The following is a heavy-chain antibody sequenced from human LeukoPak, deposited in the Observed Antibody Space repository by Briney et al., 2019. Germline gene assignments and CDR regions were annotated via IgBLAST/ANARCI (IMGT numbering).Heavy chain of an antibody. J-gene: IGHJ4*02. Sequence: ASVKVSCKASGYTFTSYGISWVRQAPGQGLEWMGWISAYNGNTNYAQKLQGRVTMTTDTSTSTAYMELRSLRPDDTAVYYCARDVSMYYYGSGSYYWGQGTLVTVSS. CDR2: ISAYNGNT. D-gene: IGHD3-10*01. CDR1: GYTFTSYG. CDR3: ARDVSMYYYGSGSYY. V-gene: IGHV1-18*01.